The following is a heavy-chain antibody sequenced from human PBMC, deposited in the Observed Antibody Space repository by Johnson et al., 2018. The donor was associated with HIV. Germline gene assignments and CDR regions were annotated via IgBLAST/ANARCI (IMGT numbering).Heavy chain of an antibody. V-gene: IGHV3-30*02. J-gene: IGHJ3*02. D-gene: IGHD6-6*01. CDR3: ATSISTPPGAFDI. CDR2: IRYDGSNK. Sequence: QVQLVESGGGLVKPGGSLRLSCAASGFTFSSYGMHWVRQAPGKGLEWVAFIRYDGSNKYYADSVKGRFTISRDNSKNTLYLQMNSLRAEDTAVYYCATSISTPPGAFDIWGQGTMVTVSS. CDR1: GFTFSSYG.